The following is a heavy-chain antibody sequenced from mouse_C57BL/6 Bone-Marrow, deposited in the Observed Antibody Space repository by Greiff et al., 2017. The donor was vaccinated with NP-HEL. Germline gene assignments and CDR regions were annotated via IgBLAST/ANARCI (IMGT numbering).Heavy chain of an antibody. CDR1: GYAFSSYW. CDR2: IYPGDGDT. D-gene: IGHD4-1*01. CDR3: ARGNWAWYFDV. V-gene: IGHV1-80*01. Sequence: VQLQQSGASVKISCKASGYAFSSYWMNWVKQRPGKGLEWIGQIYPGDGDTNYNGKFKGKATLTADKSSSTAYMQLSSLTSEDSAVYFCARGNWAWYFDVWGTGTTVTVSS. J-gene: IGHJ1*03.